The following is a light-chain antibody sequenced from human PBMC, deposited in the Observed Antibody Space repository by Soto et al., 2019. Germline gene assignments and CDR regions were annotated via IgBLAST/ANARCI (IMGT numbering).Light chain of an antibody. J-gene: IGLJ3*02. Sequence: QSALTQPASLSGSPGQSITISCTGTSSDIGAYDYVSWFQQHPGKAPKLMISEVNNRPSGVSNRFSGSKSGNTAYLTISGLQAEDEADYYCCAFAYSRVVFGGGTKVTVL. CDR3: CAFAYSRVV. CDR2: EVN. V-gene: IGLV2-14*01. CDR1: SSDIGAYDY.